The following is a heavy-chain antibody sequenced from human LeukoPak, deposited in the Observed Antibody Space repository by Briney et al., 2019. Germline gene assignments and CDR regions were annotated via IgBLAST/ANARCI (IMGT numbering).Heavy chain of an antibody. J-gene: IGHJ3*02. CDR2: ISWDGGTT. D-gene: IGHD3-22*01. Sequence: GGSLRLSCAASGFTFDDYTMHWVRQAPGKGLNWVSLISWDGGTTYYADSVKGRFTISRDNAKNSLYLQMNSLRAEDTAVYYCARLDSSGYPMGAFDIWGQGTMVTVSS. CDR3: ARLDSSGYPMGAFDI. V-gene: IGHV3-43*01. CDR1: GFTFDDYT.